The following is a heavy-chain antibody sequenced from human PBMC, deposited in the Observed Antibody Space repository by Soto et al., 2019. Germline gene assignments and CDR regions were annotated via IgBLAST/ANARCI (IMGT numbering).Heavy chain of an antibody. D-gene: IGHD2-2*01. CDR3: ARACSSTSCYGVFDY. J-gene: IGHJ4*02. CDR1: GGYISSSY. CDR2: IYASGST. Sequence: QVQLQESGPGLVKPSETLSLTCTVSGGYISSSYWSWIRQPAGKGLEWIGRIYASGSTNYNPSLKSRVTMSVDTSKNQFSLKLRSVTAADTAVYYCARACSSTSCYGVFDYWGQGTLVTVSS. V-gene: IGHV4-4*07.